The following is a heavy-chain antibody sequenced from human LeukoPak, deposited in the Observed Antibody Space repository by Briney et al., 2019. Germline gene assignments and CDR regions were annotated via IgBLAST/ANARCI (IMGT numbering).Heavy chain of an antibody. J-gene: IGHJ5*02. CDR1: GYTFTNYY. CDR3: ARDEARGWFDP. CDR2: LNPSSGST. D-gene: IGHD5-12*01. Sequence: ASVKVSCKASGYTFTNYYMHWVRQAPGQGLEWMGILNPSSGSTAYAQKFQGRVTMTRDTSTSTVYMELSSLRSEDTAVYYCARDEARGWFDPWGQGTLVVVFS. V-gene: IGHV1-46*01.